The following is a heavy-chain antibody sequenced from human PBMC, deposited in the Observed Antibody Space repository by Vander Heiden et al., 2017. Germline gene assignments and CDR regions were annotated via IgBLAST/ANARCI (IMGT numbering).Heavy chain of an antibody. V-gene: IGHV3-74*01. CDR2: INSDGSNT. CDR1: GFTFSSYW. Sequence: EVQLVESGGGLVQPGGSLRLSCAASGFTFSSYWMPWVRQAPGKGLVWVSRINSDGSNTNYADSVKGRFTISRDSAKNTLYLQMNSLRVEDTSVYYCVRASSSKVYGMDVWGQGTTVTVSS. CDR3: VRASSSKVYGMDV. J-gene: IGHJ6*02.